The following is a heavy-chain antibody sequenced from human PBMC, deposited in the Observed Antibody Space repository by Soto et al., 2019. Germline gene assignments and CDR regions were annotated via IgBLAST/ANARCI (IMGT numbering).Heavy chain of an antibody. J-gene: IGHJ5*02. D-gene: IGHD4-17*01. CDR2: IIPVFGKA. CDR3: ARGSPTTVTTWFDP. V-gene: IGHV1-69*01. CDR1: GGTFSNFA. Sequence: QLVQSGAEVKKPGSSVKVSCKASGGTFSNFAINWVRQAPGQGLEWMGGIIPVFGKAKYAQKFQGRVHFTADGSTSTAYMEVNSLTSEDTAVYYCARGSPTTVTTWFDPWGQGTLVTVSS.